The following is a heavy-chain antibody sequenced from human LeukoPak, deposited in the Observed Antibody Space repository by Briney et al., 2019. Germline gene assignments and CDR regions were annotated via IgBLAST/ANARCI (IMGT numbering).Heavy chain of an antibody. V-gene: IGHV4-38-2*02. Sequence: PSETLSLTCTVSGYSISSGYYWGWIRQPPGKGLEWIGSIYHSGSTYYNPSLKSRVTISVDTSKNQFSLKLSSVTAADTAVYYCARDVGWGVVVAATKENWFDPWGQGTLVIVSS. J-gene: IGHJ5*02. CDR3: ARDVGWGVVVAATKENWFDP. D-gene: IGHD2-15*01. CDR2: IYHSGST. CDR1: GYSISSGYY.